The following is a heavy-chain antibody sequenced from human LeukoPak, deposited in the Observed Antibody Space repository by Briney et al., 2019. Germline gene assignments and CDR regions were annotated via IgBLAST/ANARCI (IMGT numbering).Heavy chain of an antibody. CDR1: GYTFTSYY. Sequence: EAPVKVSCKTSGYTFTSYYIHWVRQAPGQGLDYMGWINPDNGGTNYAQNFQGRVIMTRDTSISTAYMQLSRLTSDDTAVYYCARSPSGELDYWGRGTLVSVSS. CDR3: ARSPSGELDY. V-gene: IGHV1-2*02. J-gene: IGHJ4*02. D-gene: IGHD1-26*01. CDR2: INPDNGGT.